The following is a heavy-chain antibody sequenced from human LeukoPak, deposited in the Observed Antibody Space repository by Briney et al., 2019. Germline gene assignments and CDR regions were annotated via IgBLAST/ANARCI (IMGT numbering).Heavy chain of an antibody. CDR2: INPSGGST. CDR1: GYTFTSYY. D-gene: IGHD4-17*01. V-gene: IGHV1-46*01. CDR3: ARGTNNYGDYEGIGY. Sequence: ASVKVSCKASGYTFTSYYMHWVRQAPGQGLEWMGIINPSGGSTSYAQKFQGRVTMTRDTSTSTVYMELSSLRSEDTAVYYCARGTNNYGDYEGIGYWGQGTLVTVSS. J-gene: IGHJ4*02.